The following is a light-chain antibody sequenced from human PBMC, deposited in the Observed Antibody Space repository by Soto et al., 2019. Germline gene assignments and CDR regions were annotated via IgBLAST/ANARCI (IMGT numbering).Light chain of an antibody. V-gene: IGKV1-5*01. J-gene: IGKJ1*01. Sequence: DIQMTQSPSTLSASVGDRVTITCRASQSISGWLAWYQQKPGKAPKVMIYHASSLESGVPSRFSGSGSGTEFTLIISGLQPEDVATYYCQQYNSYRTFGQGTKVDIK. CDR3: QQYNSYRT. CDR1: QSISGW. CDR2: HAS.